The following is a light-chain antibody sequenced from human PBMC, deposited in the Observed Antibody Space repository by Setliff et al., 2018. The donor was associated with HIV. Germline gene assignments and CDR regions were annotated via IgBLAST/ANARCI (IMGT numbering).Light chain of an antibody. CDR3: SSYTSTDTPWV. CDR2: EVS. J-gene: IGLJ3*02. CDR1: SSDVGGYNY. Sequence: QSALTQPASVSGSPGQSITISCTGTSSDVGGYNYVSWYQQHPGKAPKLMIYEVSNRPSGVSNRFSGSKSGNTASLTISGLQAEDEADYYCSSYTSTDTPWVFGGGTQLTVL. V-gene: IGLV2-14*01.